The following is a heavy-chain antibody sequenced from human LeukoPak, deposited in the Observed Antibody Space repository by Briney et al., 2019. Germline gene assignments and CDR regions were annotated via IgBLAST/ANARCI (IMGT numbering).Heavy chain of an antibody. CDR3: AKRGVVIRVILVGFHKEAYYFDP. Sequence: PGGCLRLSCAVSGITLSNNGPSWGCEAPGKGLGCGAGISVRGGSTYYAASVKGRFTISRDNPKNTLYLQMNSLRAEDTAVYFCAKRGVVIRVILVGFHKEAYYFDPWGQGALVTVSS. CDR2: ISVRGGST. D-gene: IGHD3-22*01. V-gene: IGHV3-23*01. J-gene: IGHJ4*02. CDR1: GITLSNNG.